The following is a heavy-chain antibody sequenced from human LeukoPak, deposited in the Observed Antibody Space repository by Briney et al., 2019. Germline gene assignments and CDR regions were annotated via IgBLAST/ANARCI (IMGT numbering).Heavy chain of an antibody. CDR3: TIAGGIVATITGDY. Sequence: GGSLRLSCAASGFTFSGSAMHWVRQASGKGLEWVGRIRSKANSYATAYAASVKGRFTISRDDSKNTAYLQMNSLKTEDTAVYYCTIAGGIVATITGDYWGQGTLVTVSS. D-gene: IGHD5-12*01. J-gene: IGHJ4*02. CDR1: GFTFSGSA. CDR2: IRSKANSYAT. V-gene: IGHV3-73*01.